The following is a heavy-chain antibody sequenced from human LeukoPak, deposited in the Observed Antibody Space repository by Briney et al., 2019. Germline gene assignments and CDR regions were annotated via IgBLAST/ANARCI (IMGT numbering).Heavy chain of an antibody. D-gene: IGHD2-2*01. V-gene: IGHV3-30*04. CDR1: GFTFSSYA. J-gene: IGHJ2*01. Sequence: GGSLRLSCAASGFTFSSYAMHWVRQAPGKGLEWVAVISYDGSNKYYADSVKGRFTISRDNSKNTLYLQMNSLRAEDTAVYYCAKAPQRYCSSTSCLYWYFDLWGRGTLVTVSS. CDR3: AKAPQRYCSSTSCLYWYFDL. CDR2: ISYDGSNK.